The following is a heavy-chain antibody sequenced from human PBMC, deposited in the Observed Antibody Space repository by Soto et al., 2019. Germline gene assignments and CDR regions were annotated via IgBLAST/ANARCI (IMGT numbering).Heavy chain of an antibody. CDR3: AHLGITGTMSYFDY. CDR2: IYWDDDK. V-gene: IGHV2-5*02. CDR1: GFSLRTSGVG. D-gene: IGHD1-7*01. J-gene: IGHJ4*02. Sequence: QITLKESGPTLVKPTQTLTLTCTFSGFSLRTSGVGVGWIRQPPGKALEWLALIYWDDDKRYSPSLKSSLTITKDTSKNQVVLTMTNMDPVDTATYYCAHLGITGTMSYFDYWGQGTLVTVSS.